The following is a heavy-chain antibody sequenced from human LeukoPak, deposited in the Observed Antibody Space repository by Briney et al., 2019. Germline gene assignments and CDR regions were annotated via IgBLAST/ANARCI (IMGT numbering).Heavy chain of an antibody. CDR3: AKDLRYGSADY. Sequence: GGSLRLSCAASGFTFSNYWMHWVRQDPGKGLVWVSFISPDGSTTNYADSVKGRFTISRDNAKNALYLQMNSLRAEDTAVYYCAKDLRYGSADYWGQGTLVTVSS. CDR2: ISPDGSTT. V-gene: IGHV3-74*01. J-gene: IGHJ4*02. CDR1: GFTFSNYW. D-gene: IGHD3-10*01.